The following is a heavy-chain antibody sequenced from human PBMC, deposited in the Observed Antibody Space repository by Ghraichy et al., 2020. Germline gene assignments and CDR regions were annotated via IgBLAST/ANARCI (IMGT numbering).Heavy chain of an antibody. CDR3: ARDVAYSFRH. Sequence: LSLTCAASGFSFSNAWMHWVRQAPGKGLVWVSRIFSDGSGAIYADSVRGRFTISRDNAKSTVYLQMDSLRDDDTAVYYCARDVAYSFRHWGQGTLVTVSS. CDR2: IFSDGSGA. CDR1: GFSFSNAW. D-gene: IGHD2-15*01. V-gene: IGHV3-74*01. J-gene: IGHJ1*01.